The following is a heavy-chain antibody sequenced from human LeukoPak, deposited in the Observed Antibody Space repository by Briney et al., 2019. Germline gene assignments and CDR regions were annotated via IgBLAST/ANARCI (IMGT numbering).Heavy chain of an antibody. V-gene: IGHV4-34*01. J-gene: IGHJ4*02. CDR3: GSLIPSPGPGAGY. CDR2: INHSGST. D-gene: IGHD2-8*02. CDR1: GGSFSGYY. Sequence: SETLPLTCAVYGGSFSGYYWSWIRQPPGKGLEWIGEINHSGSTNYNPSLKSRVTISVDTSKNQFSLKLSSVTAEDTAVYYCGSLIPSPGPGAGYWGQGTLVTVSS.